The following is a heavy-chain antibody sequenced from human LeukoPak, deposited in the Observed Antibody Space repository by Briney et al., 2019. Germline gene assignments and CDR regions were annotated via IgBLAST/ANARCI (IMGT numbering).Heavy chain of an antibody. CDR2: IYHSGST. J-gene: IGHJ4*02. Sequence: SETLSLTCAVSGGSISSSNWWSWVRQPPGKGLEWIGEIYHSGSTNHNPSLQSRVTISLDKSKNQFSLRLTSVTAADTAVYYCARYGIAAAGTDWGQGTLVTVSS. D-gene: IGHD6-13*01. CDR3: ARYGIAAAGTD. CDR1: GGSISSSNW. V-gene: IGHV4-4*02.